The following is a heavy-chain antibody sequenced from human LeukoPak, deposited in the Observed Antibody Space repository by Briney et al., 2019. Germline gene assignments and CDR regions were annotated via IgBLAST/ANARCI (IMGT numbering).Heavy chain of an antibody. D-gene: IGHD4-17*01. V-gene: IGHV1-2*02. CDR3: ARAHMTTVTLGDY. J-gene: IGHJ4*02. CDR2: INPNSGVT. CDR1: GYTFTGYY. Sequence: GASVKVSCKASGYTFTGYYVHWVRQAPGQGLERVAWINPNSGVTNYAQKFQGRVTLTRDTPISTVYMEVSGLTSDDTAVYYCARAHMTTVTLGDYWGQGILVTVSS.